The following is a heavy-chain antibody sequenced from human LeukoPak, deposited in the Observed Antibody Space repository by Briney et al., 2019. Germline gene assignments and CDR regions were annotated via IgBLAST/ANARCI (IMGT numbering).Heavy chain of an antibody. D-gene: IGHD6-13*01. V-gene: IGHV4-30-2*01. CDR3: ARLVAATGNFDY. CDR1: GVSISNGGYS. J-gene: IGHJ4*02. CDR2: IYQSGST. Sequence: KPSETLSLTCAVSGVSISNGGYSWSWIRQPPGKGLEWIGYIYQSGSTYYNPTLKSRVSISADRSKNQFSLKLSSVTAADTAVYYCARLVAATGNFDYWGQGTLVAVSS.